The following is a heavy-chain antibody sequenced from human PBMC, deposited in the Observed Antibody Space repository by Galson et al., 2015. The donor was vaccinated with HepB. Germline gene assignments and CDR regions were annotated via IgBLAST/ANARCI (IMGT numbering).Heavy chain of an antibody. J-gene: IGHJ3*02. CDR1: GASMNTDY. V-gene: IGHV4-59*12. Sequence: ETLSLTCSVSGASMNTDYWTWIRQSPGQRLEWVGYAHHSGAANYNPSLKSRVTMSIDTSKNHFSLNLRSVTAADTAMYFCTRVFGQKCGGTTCFLGAFDIWGPGTRVIVSS. D-gene: IGHD3/OR15-3a*01. CDR2: AHHSGAA. CDR3: TRVFGQKCGGTTCFLGAFDI.